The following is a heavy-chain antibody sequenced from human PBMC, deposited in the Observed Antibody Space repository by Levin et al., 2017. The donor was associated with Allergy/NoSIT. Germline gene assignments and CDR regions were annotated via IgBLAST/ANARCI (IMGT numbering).Heavy chain of an antibody. D-gene: IGHD2-21*02. J-gene: IGHJ1*01. CDR1: GFTFSSYG. CDR3: ARQGVYCGGDCYPEYFQH. Sequence: PGGSLRLSCAASGFTFSSYGMHWVRQAPGKGLEWVAVIWYDGSNKYYADSVKGRFTISRDNSKNTLYLQMNGLRAEDTAVYYCARQGVYCGGDCYPEYFQHWGQGTLVTVSS. CDR2: IWYDGSNK. V-gene: IGHV3-33*01.